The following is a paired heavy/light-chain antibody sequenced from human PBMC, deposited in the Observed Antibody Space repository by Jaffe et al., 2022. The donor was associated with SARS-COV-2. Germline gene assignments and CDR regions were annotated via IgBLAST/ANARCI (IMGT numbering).Heavy chain of an antibody. CDR3: ARDLSFSDYVWGSYQPDYYYMDV. V-gene: IGHV7-4-1*02. CDR2: INTNTGNP. D-gene: IGHD3-16*02. J-gene: IGHJ6*03. Sequence: QVQLVQSGSELKKPGASVKVSCKASGYTFTSYAMNWVRQAPGQGLEWMGWINTNTGNPTYAQGFTGRFVFSLDTSVSTAYLQISSLKAEDTAVYYCARDLSFSDYVWGSYQPDYYYMDVWGKGTTVTVSS. CDR1: GYTFTSYA.
Light chain of an antibody. CDR2: EGS. Sequence: QSALTQPASVSGSPGQSITISCTGTSSDVGSYNLVSWYQQHPGKAPKLMIYEGSKRPSGVSNRFSGSKSGNTASLTISGLQAEDEADYYCCSYAGSSTFKVFGGGTKLTVL. CDR1: SSDVGSYNL. CDR3: CSYAGSSTFKV. J-gene: IGLJ3*02. V-gene: IGLV2-23*03.